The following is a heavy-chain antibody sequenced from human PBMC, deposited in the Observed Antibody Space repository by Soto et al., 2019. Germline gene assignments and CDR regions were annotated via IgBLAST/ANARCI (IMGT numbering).Heavy chain of an antibody. CDR2: IYYSGST. CDR3: ARRGAYYYGSGSSYYYYYYMDV. J-gene: IGHJ6*03. CDR1: GGSISSYY. D-gene: IGHD3-10*01. Sequence: QVQLQESGPGLVKPSETLSLTCTVSGGSISSYYWSWIRQPPGKGLEWIGYIYYSGSTNYNPSLKSRVTISVDTSKNKFSLKLSSVTAAHTAVYYCARRGAYYYGSGSSYYYYYYMDVWGKGTTVTVSS. V-gene: IGHV4-59*08.